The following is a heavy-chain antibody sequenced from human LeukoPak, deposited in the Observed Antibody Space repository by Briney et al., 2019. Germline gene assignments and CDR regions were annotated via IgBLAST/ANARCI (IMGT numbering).Heavy chain of an antibody. V-gene: IGHV4-31*03. D-gene: IGHD6-6*01. CDR3: ATDVSSTFPNWVDP. CDR1: GDSITSRTYY. CDR2: IWNSGST. J-gene: IGHJ5*02. Sequence: SQTLSLTCSVSGDSITSRTYYWTWIRQHPEKGLEWIGYIWNSGSTNYNPSLKSRVTISVDTSKNQFSLKLTSVTAADTAVYHCATDVSSTFPNWVDPWGQGIPVIVSS.